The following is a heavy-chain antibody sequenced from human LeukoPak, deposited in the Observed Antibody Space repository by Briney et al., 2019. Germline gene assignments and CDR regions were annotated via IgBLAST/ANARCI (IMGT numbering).Heavy chain of an antibody. D-gene: IGHD6-19*01. CDR1: GLTFSGYD. CDR3: ARSTIAVAYGMDV. CDR2: ICTTGDA. J-gene: IGHJ6*02. Sequence: GGSLRLSCAASGLTFSGYDMFWVRQAPGKGVEWVSGICTTGDAYYAGSVKGRFTISRENSRNSLYLQMNSLIAGDTAVYYCARSTIAVAYGMDVWGQGTTVTVSS. V-gene: IGHV3-13*04.